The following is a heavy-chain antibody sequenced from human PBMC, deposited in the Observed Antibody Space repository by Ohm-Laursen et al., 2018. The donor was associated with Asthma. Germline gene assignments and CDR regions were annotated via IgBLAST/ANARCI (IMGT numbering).Heavy chain of an antibody. J-gene: IGHJ4*02. Sequence: SLRLSCTASGFTFSSYAMHWVRQAPGKGLEWVAVISYDGSNKYYADSVKGRFTISRDNSKNTLYLQMNSLRAEDTAVYYCARVLPGYSYGYAIDYWGQGTLVTVSS. CDR2: ISYDGSNK. CDR3: ARVLPGYSYGYAIDY. CDR1: GFTFSSYA. V-gene: IGHV3-30-3*01. D-gene: IGHD5-18*01.